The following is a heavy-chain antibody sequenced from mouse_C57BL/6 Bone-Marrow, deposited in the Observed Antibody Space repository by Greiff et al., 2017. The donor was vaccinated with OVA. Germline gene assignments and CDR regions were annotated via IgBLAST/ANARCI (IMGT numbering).Heavy chain of an antibody. V-gene: IGHV1-59*01. CDR2: IDPSDSYT. Sequence: QVQLQQPGAELVRPGTSVKLSCKASGYTFTSYWMHWVKQRPGQGLEWIGVIDPSDSYTNYNQKFKGKATLTVDTSSSTAYMQLSSLTSEDSAVYYCALLSYLDYWGQGTTLTVSS. CDR3: ALLSYLDY. CDR1: GYTFTSYW. D-gene: IGHD1-1*01. J-gene: IGHJ2*01.